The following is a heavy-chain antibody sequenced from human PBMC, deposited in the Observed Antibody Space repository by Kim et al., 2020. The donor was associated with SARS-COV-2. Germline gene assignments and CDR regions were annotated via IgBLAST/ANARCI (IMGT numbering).Heavy chain of an antibody. CDR1: GFTFSSYE. CDR3: ALGVTDYHYCVLDV. Sequence: GGSLRLSCAASGFTFSSYEMNWVRQAPGKGLEWLSYISSSGSTIYYADSVKGRFTISRDNAKNSLYLQMNSLRAEDTAVYYCALGVTDYHYCVLDVWCRGTTHTVS. D-gene: IGHD2-8*01. J-gene: IGHJ6*02. V-gene: IGHV3-48*03. CDR2: ISSSGSTI.